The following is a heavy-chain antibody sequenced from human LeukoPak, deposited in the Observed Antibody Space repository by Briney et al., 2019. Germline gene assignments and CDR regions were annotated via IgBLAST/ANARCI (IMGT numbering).Heavy chain of an antibody. J-gene: IGHJ4*02. CDR2: IWYDGSNK. Sequence: PGGSLRLSRAASGFTFSSYGMHWVRQAPGKGLEWVAVIWYDGSNKYYADSVKGRFTISRDNSKNTLYLQMNSLRAEDTAVYYCARGEDYYGSGSYQSDYWGQGTLVTVSS. D-gene: IGHD3-10*01. CDR1: GFTFSSYG. V-gene: IGHV3-33*01. CDR3: ARGEDYYGSGSYQSDY.